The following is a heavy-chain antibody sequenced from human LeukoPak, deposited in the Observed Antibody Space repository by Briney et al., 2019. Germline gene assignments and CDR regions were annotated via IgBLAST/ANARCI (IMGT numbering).Heavy chain of an antibody. V-gene: IGHV3-23*01. Sequence: GGSLRLSCAASGFTFSSYAMSWVRQAPGKGLEWVSAISGSGGSTYYADSVKGRFTISRDSSKNTLYLQMNSLRAEDTAVYYCAKDGRYCSGGSCPPDAFDIWGQGTMVTVSS. CDR1: GFTFSSYA. CDR3: AKDGRYCSGGSCPPDAFDI. D-gene: IGHD2-15*01. CDR2: ISGSGGST. J-gene: IGHJ3*02.